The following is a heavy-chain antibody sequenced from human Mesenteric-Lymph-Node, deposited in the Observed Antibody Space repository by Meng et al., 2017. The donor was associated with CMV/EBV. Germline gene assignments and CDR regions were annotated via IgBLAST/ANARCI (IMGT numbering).Heavy chain of an antibody. V-gene: IGHV2-5*01. CDR2: IYWNDDK. J-gene: IGHJ4*02. D-gene: IGHD3-3*01. CDR1: GCSLSTGGVG. CDR3: AHLDYDFWSGYYFDY. Sequence: GCSLSTGGVGVGWIRQPPGKALEWLALIYWNDDKRYSPSLKSRLTITKDTSKNQVVLTMTNMDPVDTATYYCAHLDYDFWSGYYFDYWGQGTLVTVSS.